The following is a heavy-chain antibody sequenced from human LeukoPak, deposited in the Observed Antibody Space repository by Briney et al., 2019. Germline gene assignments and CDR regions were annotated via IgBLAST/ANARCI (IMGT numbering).Heavy chain of an antibody. CDR3: AKRGSGNYFDY. D-gene: IGHD3-10*01. Sequence: GGTLRLSCAASGFTFSSYGMSWVRQAPGKGLEWVSAISGSGGSTYYADSVKGRFTISRDNSKNTLYLQMNSLRAEDTAVYYCAKRGSGNYFDYWGQGTLVTVSS. V-gene: IGHV3-23*01. CDR1: GFTFSSYG. J-gene: IGHJ4*02. CDR2: ISGSGGST.